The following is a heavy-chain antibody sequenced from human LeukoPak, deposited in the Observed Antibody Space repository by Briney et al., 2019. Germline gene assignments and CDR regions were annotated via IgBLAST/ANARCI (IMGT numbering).Heavy chain of an antibody. D-gene: IGHD5-12*01. Sequence: GGSLRLSRAASGFTFSSYEMNWVRQAPGKGLEWVSYISSGGSSIYYADSVKGRFTISRDNAKNSLHLQMNSLRAEDTAVYYCARGGWLRSGFDYWGRGTLVTVSS. J-gene: IGHJ2*01. V-gene: IGHV3-48*03. CDR2: ISSGGSSI. CDR3: ARGGWLRSGFDY. CDR1: GFTFSSYE.